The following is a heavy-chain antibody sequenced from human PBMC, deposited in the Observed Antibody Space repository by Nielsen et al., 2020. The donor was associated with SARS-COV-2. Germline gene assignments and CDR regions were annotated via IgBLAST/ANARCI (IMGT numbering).Heavy chain of an antibody. CDR2: INHSGST. CDR3: ARGPPGLAEVFYYYYYMDV. V-gene: IGHV4-34*01. J-gene: IGHJ6*03. Sequence: WIRQPPGKGLEWIGEINHSGSTNYNASLKSRVTISVDTSKNQFSLKVSSVTAADTAVYYCARGPPGLAEVFYYYYYMDVWGKGTTVTVSS.